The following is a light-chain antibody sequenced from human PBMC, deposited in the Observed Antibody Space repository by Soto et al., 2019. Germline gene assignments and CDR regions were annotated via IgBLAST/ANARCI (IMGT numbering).Light chain of an antibody. J-gene: IGLJ2*01. CDR1: SSDVGSYNL. Sequence: QSALTQPASVSGSPGQSITISCTGTSSDVGSYNLVSWYQQHPGKAPKIMIYEGSTRPSGVSNRFSGSKSGNTAALTISGLQAEDEADYYCCSYAGSSPVVFGGGTKLTVL. CDR2: EGS. V-gene: IGLV2-23*01. CDR3: CSYAGSSPVV.